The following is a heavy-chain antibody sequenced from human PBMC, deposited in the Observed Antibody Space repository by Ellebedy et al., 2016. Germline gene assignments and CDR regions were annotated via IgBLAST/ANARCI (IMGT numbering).Heavy chain of an antibody. Sequence: GESLKISXAASGFTVSSNYMSWVRQAPGKGLEWVSVIYSGGSTYYADSVKGRFTINRHNSKNTLYLQMNSRRAEDTAVYYCARGGYDFSFDYWGQGTLVTVSS. J-gene: IGHJ4*02. CDR1: GFTVSSNY. D-gene: IGHD3-3*01. CDR3: ARGGYDFSFDY. V-gene: IGHV3-53*01. CDR2: IYSGGST.